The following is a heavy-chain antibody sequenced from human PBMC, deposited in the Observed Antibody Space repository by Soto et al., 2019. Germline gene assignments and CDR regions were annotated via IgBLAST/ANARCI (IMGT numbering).Heavy chain of an antibody. CDR3: ARGLVRAFFDY. CDR1: GFTVSSNY. J-gene: IGHJ4*02. CDR2: IYSGGST. V-gene: IGHV3-66*01. D-gene: IGHD3-10*01. Sequence: GGSLRLSCAASGFTVSSNYMSWVRQAPGKGLEWVSIIYSGGSTYYADSVKGRFTISRDNSKNTLYLQMNSLRAEDTAVYYCARGLVRAFFDYWGRGTLITVSS.